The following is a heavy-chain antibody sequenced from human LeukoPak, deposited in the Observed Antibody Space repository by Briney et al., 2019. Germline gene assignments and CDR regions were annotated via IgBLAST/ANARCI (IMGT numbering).Heavy chain of an antibody. CDR1: GFTFDDYG. CDR3: ARVMRYYDSSGYYFDY. Sequence: GGSLRLSCAASGFTFDDYGMSWVRHAPGKGLEWVSGINWNGGSTGYADSVKGRFTISRDNAKNSLYLQMNSLRAEDTALYHCARVMRYYDSSGYYFDYWGQGTLVTVSS. V-gene: IGHV3-20*01. D-gene: IGHD3-22*01. J-gene: IGHJ4*02. CDR2: INWNGGST.